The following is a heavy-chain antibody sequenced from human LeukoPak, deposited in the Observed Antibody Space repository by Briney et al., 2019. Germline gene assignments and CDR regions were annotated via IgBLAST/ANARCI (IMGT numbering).Heavy chain of an antibody. CDR2: IYYSGST. D-gene: IGHD3-3*01. CDR1: GGSISSSSYY. Sequence: SETLSLTCTVSGGSISSSSYYWGWIRQPPGKGLEWIGSIYYSGSTYYNPSLKSRVTISVDTSKNQFSLKLSSVTAADTAVYYCARVDFWSGYYYNYYYYMDVRGKGTTVTVSS. CDR3: ARVDFWSGYYYNYYYYMDV. V-gene: IGHV4-39*07. J-gene: IGHJ6*03.